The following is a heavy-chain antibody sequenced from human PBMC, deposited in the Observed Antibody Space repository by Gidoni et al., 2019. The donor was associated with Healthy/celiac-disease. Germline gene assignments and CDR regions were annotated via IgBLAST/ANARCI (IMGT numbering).Heavy chain of an antibody. J-gene: IGHJ6*02. Sequence: QVQLVESGGGVVQPGRSLRLSCAASGFTFSSYAMHWVRQAPGKGLEWVAVISYDGSNKYYADSVKGRFTISRDNSKNTLYLQMNSLRAEDTAVYYCASLLKFTQGAGYYGMDVWGQGTTVTVSS. CDR2: ISYDGSNK. CDR1: GFTFSSYA. CDR3: ASLLKFTQGAGYYGMDV. V-gene: IGHV3-30*04. D-gene: IGHD3-10*01.